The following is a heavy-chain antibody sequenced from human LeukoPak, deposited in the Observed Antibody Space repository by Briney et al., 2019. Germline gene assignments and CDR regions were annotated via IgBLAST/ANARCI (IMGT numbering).Heavy chain of an antibody. CDR3: ARSDYGLGNWFDP. CDR1: GGSISSYY. D-gene: IGHD4-17*01. CDR2: IYYSGST. Sequence: PSETLSLTCTVSGGSISSYYWSWIRQPPEKGLEWIGYIYYSGSTNYNPSLKSRVTISVDTSKNQFSLKLSSVTAADTAVYYCARSDYGLGNWFDPWGQGTLVTVSS. V-gene: IGHV4-59*08. J-gene: IGHJ5*02.